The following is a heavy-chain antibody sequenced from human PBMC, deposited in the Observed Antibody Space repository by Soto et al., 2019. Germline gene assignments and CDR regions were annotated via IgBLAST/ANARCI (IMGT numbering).Heavy chain of an antibody. J-gene: IGHJ4*02. D-gene: IGHD3-10*01. V-gene: IGHV3-23*01. CDR1: GFTFSTYA. CDR2: ISGSGGSK. CDR3: AKEDYGSGSYSPGSFFDY. Sequence: GGSLRLSCAASGFTFSTYAMSWVRQAPGKGLEWVSGISGSGGSKYYADSVKGRFTISRDNSKNTLYLQMNSLRAEDTAVYYCAKEDYGSGSYSPGSFFDYWGQGTLVTVSS.